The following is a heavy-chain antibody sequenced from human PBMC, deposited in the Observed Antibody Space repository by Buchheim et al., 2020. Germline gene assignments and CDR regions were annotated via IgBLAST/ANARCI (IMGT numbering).Heavy chain of an antibody. D-gene: IGHD3-3*01. Sequence: QVQLVQSGAEVKKPGSSVKVSCKAPGGTISSYAISWVRQAPGQGLEWMGRIIPILGIANYAQKFQGRVTITAGKSTSTAHMELSSLRSEDTAVYYCARDSRPVYDFWSGNYYYGMDVWGQGTT. CDR3: ARDSRPVYDFWSGNYYYGMDV. J-gene: IGHJ6*02. V-gene: IGHV1-69*04. CDR2: IIPILGIA. CDR1: GGTISSYA.